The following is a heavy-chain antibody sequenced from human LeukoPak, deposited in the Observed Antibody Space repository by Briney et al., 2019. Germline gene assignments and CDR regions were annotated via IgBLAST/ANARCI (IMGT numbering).Heavy chain of an antibody. CDR2: IYYSGST. CDR3: ARLTRRDYYSDY. Sequence: PSETLSLTCTVSGGSISSYYWSWIRQPPGKGLEWIGYIYYSGSTNYNPSLKSRVTISVDTSKNQFSLKLSPVTAADTAVYYCARLTRRDYYSDYWGQGTLVTVSS. D-gene: IGHD5-24*01. J-gene: IGHJ4*02. CDR1: GGSISSYY. V-gene: IGHV4-59*08.